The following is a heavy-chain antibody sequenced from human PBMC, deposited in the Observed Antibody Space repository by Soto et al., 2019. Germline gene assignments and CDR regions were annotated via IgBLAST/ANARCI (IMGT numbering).Heavy chain of an antibody. Sequence: SVKLTCKDSGGALSSYAISWVRQAPGQGLEWMGGIIPINGTTNYAQKLQGRVTITADTSTSTAYMELRSLRSDDTAVYYCARDPFPGFFWFDPWGQGTLVTVSS. D-gene: IGHD3-16*01. V-gene: IGHV1-69*06. CDR1: GGALSSYA. J-gene: IGHJ5*02. CDR3: ARDPFPGFFWFDP. CDR2: IIPINGTT.